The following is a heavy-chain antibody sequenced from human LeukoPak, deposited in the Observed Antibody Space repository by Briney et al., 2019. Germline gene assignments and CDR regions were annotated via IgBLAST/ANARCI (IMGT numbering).Heavy chain of an antibody. V-gene: IGHV3-23*01. Sequence: GGSLRLSCAASGFTFSSYAMTWVRQAPGKGLEWVSTISDSGDRTYYADSVKGRFSISRDNSKNTLYVQMNSLRVEDTAVYYCAIERWRSGERGGGDYWGQRTLVTVSS. CDR1: GFTFSSYA. D-gene: IGHD3-3*01. CDR2: ISDSGDRT. J-gene: IGHJ4*02. CDR3: AIERWRSGERGGGDY.